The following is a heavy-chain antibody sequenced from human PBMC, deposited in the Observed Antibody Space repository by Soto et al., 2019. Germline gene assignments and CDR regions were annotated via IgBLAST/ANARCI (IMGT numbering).Heavy chain of an antibody. Sequence: GGAPRLSCSAPWFTFSSYEMNWVRPAPGKGLEWVFCVSSSGSTIYYADSVKGRFTISRDNAKNSLYLQMNSLRAEDTAVYYCARDHRIAITRPYYYGMDVWGQGTTVTVSS. CDR1: WFTFSSYE. D-gene: IGHD6-13*01. V-gene: IGHV3-48*03. J-gene: IGHJ6*02. CDR2: VSSSGSTI. CDR3: ARDHRIAITRPYYYGMDV.